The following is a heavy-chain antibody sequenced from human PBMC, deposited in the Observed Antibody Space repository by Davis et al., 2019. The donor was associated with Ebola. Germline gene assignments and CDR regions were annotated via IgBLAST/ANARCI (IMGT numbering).Heavy chain of an antibody. CDR2: TFYGSKWNS. D-gene: IGHD5-24*01. CDR3: GRGWLQSGIGS. CDR1: GDSVSSSGAA. Sequence: HSQTLSLTCAISGDSVSSSGAAWIWIRQSPSRGLEWLGRTFYGSKWNSDYAVPVKSRITINADTSKNQFSLQLNSVTPEDTAVYYCGRGWLQSGIGSWGQGTLVTVSS. V-gene: IGHV6-1*01. J-gene: IGHJ4*02.